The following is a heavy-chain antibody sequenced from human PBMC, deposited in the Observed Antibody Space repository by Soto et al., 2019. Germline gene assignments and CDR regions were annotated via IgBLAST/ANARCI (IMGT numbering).Heavy chain of an antibody. Sequence: SVKVSCKASGGTFSSYAISWVRQAPGQGLEWMGGIIPIFGTANYAQKFQGRVTITADESTSTAYMELSSLRSEDTAVYYCARDIPIAVAGNIRDYYYGMDVWGQGTTVTV. J-gene: IGHJ6*02. CDR3: ARDIPIAVAGNIRDYYYGMDV. CDR2: IIPIFGTA. V-gene: IGHV1-69*13. D-gene: IGHD6-19*01. CDR1: GGTFSSYA.